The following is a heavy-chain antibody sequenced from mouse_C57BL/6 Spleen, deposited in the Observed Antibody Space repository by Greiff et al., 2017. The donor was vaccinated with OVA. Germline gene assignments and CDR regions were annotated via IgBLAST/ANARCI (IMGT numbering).Heavy chain of an antibody. CDR1: GYTFTSYW. Sequence: VQLQQPGAELVRPGTSVKLSCKASGYTFTSYWMHWVKQRPGQGLEWIGVIDPSDSYTNYNQKFKGKATMTVDTSSTTAYMHLSSLTSEDSAVYSYERGDGSGYEYYAMDYWGQGTSVTVSS. V-gene: IGHV1-59*01. D-gene: IGHD1-1*01. CDR3: ERGDGSGYEYYAMDY. J-gene: IGHJ4*01. CDR2: IDPSDSYT.